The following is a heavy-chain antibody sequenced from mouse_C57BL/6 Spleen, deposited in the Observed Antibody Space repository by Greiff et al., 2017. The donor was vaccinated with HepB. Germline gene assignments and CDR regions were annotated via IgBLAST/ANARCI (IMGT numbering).Heavy chain of an antibody. D-gene: IGHD2-13*01. Sequence: QVQLQQPGAELVMPGASVKLSCKASGYTFTSYWMHWVKQRPGQGLEWIGEIDPSDSYTNYNQKFKGKSTLTVDKSSSTASMQLSSLTSEDSAVYYCARTGDGDYGMDDWGQGTSVTVSS. CDR1: GYTFTSYW. V-gene: IGHV1-69*01. CDR2: IDPSDSYT. J-gene: IGHJ4*01. CDR3: ARTGDGDYGMDD.